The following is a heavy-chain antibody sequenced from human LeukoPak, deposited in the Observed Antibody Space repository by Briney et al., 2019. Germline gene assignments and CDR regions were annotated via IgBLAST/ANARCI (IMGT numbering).Heavy chain of an antibody. CDR3: ARSSVAAGTLNYYYYMDV. D-gene: IGHD6-13*01. CDR2: ISSSGSTI. Sequence: GGSLRLSCAASGFTFSDYYMSWIRQAPGKGLEWVSYISSSGSTIYYADSVKGRFTISRDNAKNSLYLQMNSLRAEDTAVYYCARSSVAAGTLNYYYYMDVWGKGTTVTISS. V-gene: IGHV3-11*01. CDR1: GFTFSDYY. J-gene: IGHJ6*03.